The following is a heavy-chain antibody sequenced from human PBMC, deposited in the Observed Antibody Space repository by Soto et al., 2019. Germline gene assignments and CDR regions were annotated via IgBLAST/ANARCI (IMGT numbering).Heavy chain of an antibody. CDR3: ARHLGHYGDLAFYF. V-gene: IGHV4-39*01. CDR2: IYYTGRT. J-gene: IGHJ4*02. D-gene: IGHD4-17*01. Sequence: QLLLQESGPGLVKPSETLSLTCAVSGASISESSHYWAWIRQPPGKGLEWIASIYYTGRTYYNPPLRMRLTISIDTSRDKFSLNLSSVTAADMAVYYCARHLGHYGDLAFYFWGPGTLVRVSS. CDR1: GASISESSHY.